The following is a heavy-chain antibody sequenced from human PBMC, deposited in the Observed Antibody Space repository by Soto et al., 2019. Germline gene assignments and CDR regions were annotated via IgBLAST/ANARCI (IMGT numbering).Heavy chain of an antibody. CDR3: ARSQGSSTSLEIYYYYYYGMDV. Sequence: QVQLVQSGAEVKKPGSSVKVSCKASGGTFSSYAISWVRQAPGQGLEWMGGMNPISETTNYAQKFQGRITITADESKSTAYMELSSLRSEDTAVYYCARSQGSSTSLEIYYYYYYGMDVWGQGTTVTVSS. J-gene: IGHJ6*02. V-gene: IGHV1-69*01. D-gene: IGHD2-2*01. CDR2: MNPISETT. CDR1: GGTFSSYA.